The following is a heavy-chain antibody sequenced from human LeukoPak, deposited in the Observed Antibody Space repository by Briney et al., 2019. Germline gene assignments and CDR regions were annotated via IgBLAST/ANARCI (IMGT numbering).Heavy chain of an antibody. D-gene: IGHD1-26*01. V-gene: IGHV1-8*03. CDR3: ARGSGTLDY. CDR2: MNPNSGNT. Sequence: GASVKASCKASGYTFTSYGISWVRQAPGQGLEWMGWMNPNSGNTGYAQKFQGRVTITRNTSISTAYMELSSLRSEDTAVYYCARGSGTLDYWGQGTLVTVSS. J-gene: IGHJ4*02. CDR1: GYTFTSYG.